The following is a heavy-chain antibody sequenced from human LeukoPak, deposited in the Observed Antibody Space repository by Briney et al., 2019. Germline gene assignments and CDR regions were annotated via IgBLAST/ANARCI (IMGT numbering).Heavy chain of an antibody. D-gene: IGHD1-26*01. CDR1: GSTFDDYD. Sequence: PGGSLRLSCAASGSTFDDYDMSWVRQAPEKGLEWVSGINWNGGSTGYADSVKGRFTISRDNAKNSLYLQMNSLRAEDTALYYCARDFRGSYTGADYWGQGTLVTVSS. J-gene: IGHJ4*02. V-gene: IGHV3-20*04. CDR3: ARDFRGSYTGADY. CDR2: INWNGGST.